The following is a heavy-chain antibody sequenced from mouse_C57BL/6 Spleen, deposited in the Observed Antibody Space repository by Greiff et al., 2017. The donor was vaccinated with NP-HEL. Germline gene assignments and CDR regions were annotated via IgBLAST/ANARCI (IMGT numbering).Heavy chain of an antibody. Sequence: QVQLQQPGAELVMPGASVKLSCKASGYTFTSYWMHWVKQRPGQGLEWIGEIDPSDSYTNYNQKFKGKSTLTVDKSSSTAYMQLSSLTSEDSAVYYCAREGYYYGREGFAYWGQGTLVTVSA. D-gene: IGHD1-1*01. CDR2: IDPSDSYT. V-gene: IGHV1-69*01. J-gene: IGHJ3*01. CDR3: AREGYYYGREGFAY. CDR1: GYTFTSYW.